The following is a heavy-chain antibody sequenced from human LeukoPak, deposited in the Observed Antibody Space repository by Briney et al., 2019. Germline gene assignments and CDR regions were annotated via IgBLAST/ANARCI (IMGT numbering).Heavy chain of an antibody. CDR1: GFTFSSYA. D-gene: IGHD5-12*01. Sequence: GGSLRLSCSVSGFTFSSYAMHWVRQAPGKGLQFLSSINSNGGSTYYADSVKGRFTISRDNSKSKLYLQMNRLRSEDTAVYYRAKSGYSSSSDVDYWGQGTLVTVSS. CDR2: INSNGGST. V-gene: IGHV3-64D*09. J-gene: IGHJ4*02. CDR3: AKSGYSSSSDVDY.